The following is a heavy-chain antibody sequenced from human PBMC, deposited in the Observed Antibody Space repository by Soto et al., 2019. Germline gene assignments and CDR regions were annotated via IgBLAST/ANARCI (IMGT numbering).Heavy chain of an antibody. CDR2: IWFDGSDA. D-gene: IGHD2-15*01. CDR3: AREGYCSGGGCSGGMDV. V-gene: IGHV3-33*01. J-gene: IGHJ6*02. CDR1: GFAFSCYG. Sequence: PGGSLRLFCAASGFAFSCYGMHWVRQSPGKGLEWVAFIWFDGSDALYSDSVKGRFTISRDNSKNTLFLQLNSLRGDDTAVYYCAREGYCSGGGCSGGMDVWGQGTTVTVSS.